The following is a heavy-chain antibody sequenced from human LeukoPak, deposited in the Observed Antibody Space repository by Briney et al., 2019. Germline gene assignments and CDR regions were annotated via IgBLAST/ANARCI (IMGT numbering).Heavy chain of an antibody. Sequence: ASVKVSCKASGYSFTNYGISWVRQAPGQGLEWMGWISAYNGNTNYAQKLQGRVTMTTDTSTSTAYMELRSLRSDDTAVYYCARGIYCSSTSCYTPRPGEYFQHWGQGTLVTASS. D-gene: IGHD2-2*02. V-gene: IGHV1-18*01. J-gene: IGHJ1*01. CDR2: ISAYNGNT. CDR3: ARGIYCSSTSCYTPRPGEYFQH. CDR1: GYSFTNYG.